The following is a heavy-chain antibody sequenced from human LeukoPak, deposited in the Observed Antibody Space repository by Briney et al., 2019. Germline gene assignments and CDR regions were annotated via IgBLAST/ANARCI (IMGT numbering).Heavy chain of an antibody. CDR1: DTSIISSSYY. CDR2: IYCGSS. CDR3: ARGRRDGYRLNWFDA. J-gene: IGHJ5*02. V-gene: IGHV4-39*07. Sequence: SETLSLTCTVSDTSIISSSYYWGWIRQPPGMRLEWIGSIYCGSSYYIPSLRSRVTISLDTSKRQFSLRLKSVTAADTAMYFCARGRRDGYRLNWFDAWAQGILVTVSS. D-gene: IGHD5-24*01.